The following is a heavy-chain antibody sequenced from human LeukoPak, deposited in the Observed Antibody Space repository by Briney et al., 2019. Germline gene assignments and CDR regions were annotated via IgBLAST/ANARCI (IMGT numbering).Heavy chain of an antibody. D-gene: IGHD4-17*01. V-gene: IGHV4-30-2*01. Sequence: SETLSLTCAVSGGSISSGGYYWSWIRQPPGKGLEWIGNIYHSGSTYYNPSLKSRVIISVDRSKNQFSLKLSSVTAADTAVYYCARAFPFDDYGDPDAFDIWGRGTMVTVSS. CDR2: IYHSGST. CDR3: ARAFPFDDYGDPDAFDI. J-gene: IGHJ3*02. CDR1: GGSISSGGYY.